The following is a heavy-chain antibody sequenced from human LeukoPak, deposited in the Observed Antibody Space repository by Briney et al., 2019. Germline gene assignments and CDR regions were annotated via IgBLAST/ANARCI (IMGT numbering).Heavy chain of an antibody. J-gene: IGHJ4*02. Sequence: SVKVPCKASGGTFSSYAISWVRQAPGQGLEWMGRIIPILGIANYAQKFQGRVTITADKSTSTAYMELSSLRSEDTAVYYCARLEYGSGSPIDYWGQGTLVTVSS. V-gene: IGHV1-69*04. CDR2: IIPILGIA. D-gene: IGHD3-10*01. CDR3: ARLEYGSGSPIDY. CDR1: GGTFSSYA.